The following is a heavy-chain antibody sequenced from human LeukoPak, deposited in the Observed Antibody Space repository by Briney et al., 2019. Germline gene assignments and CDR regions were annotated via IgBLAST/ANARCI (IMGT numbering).Heavy chain of an antibody. CDR2: INHSGST. CDR1: GGSFSGYY. J-gene: IGHJ3*02. CDR3: ARGPAYCGGDCYSAFDI. Sequence: SETLSLTCAVYGGSFSGYYWSWIRQPPGKGLEWIGEINHSGSTNYNPSLKSRVTISVDTSKNQSSLKLSSVTAADTAVYYCARGPAYCGGDCYSAFDIWGQGTMVTVSS. D-gene: IGHD2-21*02. V-gene: IGHV4-34*01.